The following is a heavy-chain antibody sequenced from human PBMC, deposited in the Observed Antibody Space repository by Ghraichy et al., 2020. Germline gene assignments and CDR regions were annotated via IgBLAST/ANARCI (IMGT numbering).Heavy chain of an antibody. CDR3: ARDSPSPYSGYDGGLAVGRPNWFDP. D-gene: IGHD5-12*01. CDR2: ISYDGSNK. V-gene: IGHV3-30*04. J-gene: IGHJ5*02. CDR1: GFTFSSYA. Sequence: LSLTCAASGFTFSSYAMHWVRQAPGKGLEWVAVISYDGSNKYYADSVKGRFTISRDNSKNTLYLQMNSLRAEDTAVYYCARDSPSPYSGYDGGLAVGRPNWFDPWGQGTLVTVSS.